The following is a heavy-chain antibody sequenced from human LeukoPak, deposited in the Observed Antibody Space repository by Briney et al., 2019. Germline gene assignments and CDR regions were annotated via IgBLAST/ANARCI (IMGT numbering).Heavy chain of an antibody. CDR1: GGSISSGDYY. CDR3: ARGPLSSGWNFDY. CDR2: IYHSGST. Sequence: SQTLSLTCTVSGGSISSGDYYWSWLRQPPGKGLEWIAYIYHSGSTYYNPSLKSRVTMSVDRSKNQFSLNLSSVTAADTAVYYCARGPLSSGWNFDYWGQGTLVTVSS. D-gene: IGHD6-19*01. J-gene: IGHJ4*02. V-gene: IGHV4-30-2*01.